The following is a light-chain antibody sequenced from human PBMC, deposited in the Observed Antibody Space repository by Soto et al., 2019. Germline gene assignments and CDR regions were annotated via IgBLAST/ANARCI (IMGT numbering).Light chain of an antibody. Sequence: EIVLTQSPGTLSLSPGERATLSCRASQSVSSSYLAWYQQKPGQAPRLLIYGASSRATGIPDRFSGGGSGKNFTLPLGRLELEDFALYYCKRFVSPFSPFTFGQGTKLEI. J-gene: IGKJ2*01. CDR3: KRFVSPFSPFT. CDR2: GAS. CDR1: QSVSSSY. V-gene: IGKV3-20*01.